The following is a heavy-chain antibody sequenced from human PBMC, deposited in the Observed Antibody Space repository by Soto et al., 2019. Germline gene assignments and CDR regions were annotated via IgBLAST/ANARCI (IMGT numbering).Heavy chain of an antibody. CDR2: IKTDGTIT. V-gene: IGHV3-74*01. J-gene: IGHJ6*02. D-gene: IGHD3-22*01. CDR3: ARGGVIVVGLDV. CDR1: GFTFSTYW. Sequence: EVQLVGSGGGLVQPGGSLRLSCAGTGFTFSTYWMHWVRQAPGKGLEWVSRIKTDGTITGYADSVKGRFTISRDNAKNTLYLQMNSLRAEDTAVYYCARGGVIVVGLDVWGQGTTVTVSS.